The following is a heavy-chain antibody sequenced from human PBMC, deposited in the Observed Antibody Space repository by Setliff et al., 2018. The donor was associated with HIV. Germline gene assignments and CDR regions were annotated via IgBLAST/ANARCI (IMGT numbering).Heavy chain of an antibody. J-gene: IGHJ4*02. CDR1: GDTFTSYY. D-gene: IGHD6-6*01. Sequence: AASVKVSCKASGDTFTSYYMHWVRRAPGQGLEWMGMISPSGASTKYAQRLQGRVTLTRDTSSSTVYVELSSLRSDDTAVYYCAREAEQGERSSSWYFDYWGQGTQVTVSS. CDR3: AREAEQGERSSSWYFDY. CDR2: ISPSGAST. V-gene: IGHV1-46*01.